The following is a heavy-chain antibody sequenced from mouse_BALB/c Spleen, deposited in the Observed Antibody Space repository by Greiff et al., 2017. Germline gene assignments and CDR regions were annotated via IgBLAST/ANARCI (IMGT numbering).Heavy chain of an antibody. V-gene: IGHV5-6-5*01. CDR2: ISSGGST. J-gene: IGHJ4*01. CDR1: GFTFSSYA. D-gene: IGHD2-2*01. Sequence: DVKLVESGGGLVKPGGSLKLSCAASGFTFSSYAMSWVRQTPEKRLEWVASISSGGSTYYPDSVKGRFTISRDNARNILYLQMSSLRSEDTAMYYCARGRYYGYDRAMDYWGQGTSVTVSS. CDR3: ARGRYYGYDRAMDY.